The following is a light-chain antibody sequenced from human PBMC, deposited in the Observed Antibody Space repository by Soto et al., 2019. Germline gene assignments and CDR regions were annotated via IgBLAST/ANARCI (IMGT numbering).Light chain of an antibody. J-gene: IGKJ3*01. CDR1: QSVSNDY. V-gene: IGKV3-20*01. Sequence: EIVFTQPPGTLSLSPRERATLSCRASQSVSNDYLAWYQQTPGQAARLLISGASSRATGLPDRFSGRGCGTYFTLTISRLAPQNFPEYFCKQYRSSPFTFGPGTKVDIK. CDR2: GAS. CDR3: KQYRSSPFT.